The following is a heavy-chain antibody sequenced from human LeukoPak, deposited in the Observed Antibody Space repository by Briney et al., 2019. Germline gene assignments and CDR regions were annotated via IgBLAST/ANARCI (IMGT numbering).Heavy chain of an antibody. CDR2: IRQDGSEQ. D-gene: IGHD2/OR15-2a*01. CDR3: ARVAVIYYYYMEV. CDR1: GFTFSTYW. V-gene: IGHV3-7*01. J-gene: IGHJ6*03. Sequence: PGGSLGLSCVASGFTFSTYWMSWVRQAPGKGLEWVANIRQDGSEQYYVDSVKGRFTISRDNAKHSLFLQMNSLRAEDTAVYYCARVAVIYYYYMEVWGKGTTVTVSS.